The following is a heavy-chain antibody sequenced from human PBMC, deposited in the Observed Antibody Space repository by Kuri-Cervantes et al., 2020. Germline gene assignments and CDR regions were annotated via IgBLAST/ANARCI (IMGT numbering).Heavy chain of an antibody. Sequence: SETLSLTCTVSGGSISSSSYYWGWIRQPPGKGLEWIGSIYYSGSTYYNPSLKSRVTISVDTSKDQFSLKLSSVTAADTAVYYCARDSHLGKHYYYGMDVWGQGTTVTVSS. CDR3: ARDSHLGKHYYYGMDV. D-gene: IGHD3-16*01. CDR1: GGSISSSSYY. V-gene: IGHV4-39*02. CDR2: IYYSGST. J-gene: IGHJ6*02.